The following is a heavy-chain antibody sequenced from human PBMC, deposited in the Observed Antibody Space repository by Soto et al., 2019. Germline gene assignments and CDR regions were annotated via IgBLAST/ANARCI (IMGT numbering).Heavy chain of an antibody. J-gene: IGHJ6*02. V-gene: IGHV1-18*01. CDR1: GYTFTSYG. Sequence: ASVKVSCKASGYTFTSYGITWVRQAPGQGLEWMGWISAYNGNTNYAQKLQGRVTMTTDTSTSTAYMELRSLRSDDTAVYYCASYYYGSGSYYSYYATDVWGQGTSVTLSS. CDR2: ISAYNGNT. D-gene: IGHD3-10*01. CDR3: ASYYYGSGSYYSYYATDV.